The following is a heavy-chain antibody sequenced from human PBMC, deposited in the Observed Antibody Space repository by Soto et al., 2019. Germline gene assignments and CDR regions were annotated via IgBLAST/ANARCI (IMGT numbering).Heavy chain of an antibody. V-gene: IGHV5-51*01. D-gene: IGHD3-10*02. J-gene: IGHJ6*02. CDR3: AGCGVRGDSSRTKCYYGMDV. Sequence: GESLKISCKGSGYSFTSYWIGWVRQMPGKGLEWMGIIYPGDSDTRYSPSFQGQVTISADKSISTAYLQWSSLKASDTAMYYCAGCGVRGDSSRTKCYYGMDVWGQGTTVTVSS. CDR2: IYPGDSDT. CDR1: GYSFTSYW.